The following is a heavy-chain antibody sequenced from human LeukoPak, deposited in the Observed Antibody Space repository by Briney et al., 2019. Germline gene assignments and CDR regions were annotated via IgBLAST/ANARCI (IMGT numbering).Heavy chain of an antibody. J-gene: IGHJ4*02. CDR3: ARTPWGSQYYYDSSGPPPPLYYFDY. CDR2: INPNSGGT. CDR1: GYTFTGYY. D-gene: IGHD3-22*01. Sequence: ASVKVSCKASGYTFTGYYMHWVRQAPGQGLEWMGWINPNSGGTNYAQKFQGRVTMTRDTSISTAYMELSRLRSDDTAVYYCARTPWGSQYYYDSSGPPPPLYYFDYWGQGTLVTVSS. V-gene: IGHV1-2*02.